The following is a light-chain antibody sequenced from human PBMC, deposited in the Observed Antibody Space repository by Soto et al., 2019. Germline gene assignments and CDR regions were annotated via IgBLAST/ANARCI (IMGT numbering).Light chain of an antibody. J-gene: IGKJ1*01. CDR2: AAS. Sequence: EIVLTQSPGTLSLSPGERATLSCRASQSISSSYLAWYQQKPGQAPRLLIYAASSRATGIPDRFSGSGSGTDFTLTIRRLEPEDFAVYYCQQYGSSPWTFGQGTKVEIK. CDR1: QSISSSY. V-gene: IGKV3-20*01. CDR3: QQYGSSPWT.